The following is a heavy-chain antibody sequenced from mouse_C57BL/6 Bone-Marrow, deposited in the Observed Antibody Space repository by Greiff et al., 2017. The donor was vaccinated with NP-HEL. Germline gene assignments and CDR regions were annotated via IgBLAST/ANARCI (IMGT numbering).Heavy chain of an antibody. Sequence: VQLQESGAELARPGASVKLSCKASGYTFTSYGISWVKQRTGQGLEWIGEIYPRSGNTYYNEKFQGKATLTADKSSSTAYMELRSLTSEDSAVYFCARDYYGSIRDYYAMDYWGQGTSVTVSS. J-gene: IGHJ4*01. V-gene: IGHV1-81*01. CDR1: GYTFTSYG. D-gene: IGHD1-1*01. CDR3: ARDYYGSIRDYYAMDY. CDR2: IYPRSGNT.